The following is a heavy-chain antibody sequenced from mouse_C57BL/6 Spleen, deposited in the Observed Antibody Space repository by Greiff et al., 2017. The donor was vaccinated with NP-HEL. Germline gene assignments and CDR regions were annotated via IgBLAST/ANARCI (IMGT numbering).Heavy chain of an antibody. J-gene: IGHJ3*01. Sequence: EVKVVESGGGLVKPGGSLKLSCAASGFTFSDYGMHWVRQAPEKGLEWVAYISSGSSTIYYADTVKGRFTISRDNAKNTLFLQMTSLRSEDTAMYYCARIGAYWGQGTLVTVSA. V-gene: IGHV5-17*01. CDR1: GFTFSDYG. D-gene: IGHD3-1*01. CDR2: ISSGSSTI. CDR3: ARIGAY.